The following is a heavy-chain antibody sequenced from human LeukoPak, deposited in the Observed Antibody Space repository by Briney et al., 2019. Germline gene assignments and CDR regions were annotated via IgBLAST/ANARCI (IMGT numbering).Heavy chain of an antibody. Sequence: PSETLSLTCAVSGGSISSSNWWSWVRQPPGKGLEWIGEIYHSGSTNYNPSLKSRVTISVDKSKNQFSLKLSSVTAADTAVYYCARDSYDSSAGNPFDIWGKGTMVTVSS. CDR2: IYHSGST. CDR1: GGSISSSNW. CDR3: ARDSYDSSAGNPFDI. V-gene: IGHV4-4*02. J-gene: IGHJ3*02. D-gene: IGHD3-22*01.